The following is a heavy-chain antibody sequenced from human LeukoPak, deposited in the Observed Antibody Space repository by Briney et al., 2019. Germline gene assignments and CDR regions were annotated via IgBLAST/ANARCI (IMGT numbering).Heavy chain of an antibody. V-gene: IGHV3-48*01. CDR3: ARKRGDFGTFDP. Sequence: GGSLRLSCAASGFTFSSYSMNWVRQPPGKGLEWVPYISSSSNTIYYADSVKGRFTISRDNAKNSLYLQMNSLRAEDTAVYYCARKRGDFGTFDPWGQGTLVTISS. D-gene: IGHD4-17*01. CDR1: GFTFSSYS. CDR2: ISSSSNTI. J-gene: IGHJ5*02.